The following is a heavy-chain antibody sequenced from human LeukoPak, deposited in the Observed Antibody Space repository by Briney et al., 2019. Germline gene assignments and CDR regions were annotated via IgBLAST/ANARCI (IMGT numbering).Heavy chain of an antibody. CDR2: IYPGDFDT. D-gene: IGHD3-22*01. J-gene: IGHJ4*02. Sequence: GESLKISCKGSGYTFASYWIGWVRQMPGKGLEWMGIIYPGDFDTRYSPSFQGQVTISVDKSISTAYLQWSSLKASDTAMYYCVRLYDFDSSGYYSGDYWGQGTLVTVSS. CDR1: GYTFASYW. CDR3: VRLYDFDSSGYYSGDY. V-gene: IGHV5-51*01.